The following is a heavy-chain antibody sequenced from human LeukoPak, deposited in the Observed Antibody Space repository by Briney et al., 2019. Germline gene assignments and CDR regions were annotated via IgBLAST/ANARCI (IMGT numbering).Heavy chain of an antibody. CDR3: ARDREVGATGYYFDY. Sequence: ASETLSLTCTVSVGSISSYYWSWIPQPPGKGLEGIGYIYYSWSTNYNPSLKRRVTISVETSKNQFSLKLSSVTAADTAVYYCARDREVGATGYYFDYWGQGTLVTVSS. CDR1: VGSISSYY. V-gene: IGHV4-59*01. J-gene: IGHJ4*02. CDR2: IYYSWST. D-gene: IGHD1-26*01.